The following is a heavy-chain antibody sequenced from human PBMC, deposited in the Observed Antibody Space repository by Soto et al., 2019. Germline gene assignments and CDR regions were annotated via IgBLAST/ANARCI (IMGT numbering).Heavy chain of an antibody. CDR3: ARWYSSSWAVDY. J-gene: IGHJ4*02. CDR1: GFTVSSNY. CDR2: IHSGGST. Sequence: GGSLRLSCAASGFTVSSNYMSWVRQAPGKGLEWVSVIHSGGSTYYADSVKGRFTISRDNSKNTLYLQMNSLRAEDTAVYYCARWYSSSWAVDYWGQGTLVTVSS. V-gene: IGHV3-53*01. D-gene: IGHD6-13*01.